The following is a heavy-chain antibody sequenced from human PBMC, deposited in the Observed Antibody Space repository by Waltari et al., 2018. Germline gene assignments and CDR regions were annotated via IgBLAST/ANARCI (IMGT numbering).Heavy chain of an antibody. Sequence: QVQLQESGPGLVKPSQTLSLTCTVSGGSISSGGYYWSWIRQHPGKGLEWIGYIYYSGSTYYNPSRKSRVTISVDTSKNQFSLKRSSVTAADTAVYYCARAIVVVPAAMTYYYYYMDVWGKGTTVTVSS. CDR1: GGSISSGGYY. CDR3: ARAIVVVPAAMTYYYYYMDV. D-gene: IGHD2-2*01. V-gene: IGHV4-31*03. J-gene: IGHJ6*03. CDR2: IYYSGST.